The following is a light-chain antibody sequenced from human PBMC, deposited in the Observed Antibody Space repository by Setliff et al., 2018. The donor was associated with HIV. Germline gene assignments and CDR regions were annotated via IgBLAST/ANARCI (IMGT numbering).Light chain of an antibody. CDR3: QQANSFPLT. CDR2: DAS. V-gene: IGKV1-12*01. CDR1: QGITTW. Sequence: GDRVTITCRASQGITTWLAWYQQKPGKAPNLLIYDASSLQSGVPSRFSGSGSGTDFTLTISSLRPEDFATYYCQQANSFPLTFGGGTKVDIK. J-gene: IGKJ4*01.